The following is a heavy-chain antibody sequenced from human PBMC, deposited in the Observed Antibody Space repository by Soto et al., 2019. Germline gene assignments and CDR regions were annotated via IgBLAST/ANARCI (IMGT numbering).Heavy chain of an antibody. J-gene: IGHJ4*02. CDR1: GFTFSSFG. Sequence: PVGSLRLSCAASGFTFSSFGMHWVRQAPGKGLEWVAVIWYDGGKKYYADSVKGRFTISRDNSKNTQYLQMNSLRVEDTAVYYCARALGSGAGTPDYWGQGTLVTVSS. CDR3: ARALGSGAGTPDY. D-gene: IGHD6-19*01. V-gene: IGHV3-33*01. CDR2: IWYDGGKK.